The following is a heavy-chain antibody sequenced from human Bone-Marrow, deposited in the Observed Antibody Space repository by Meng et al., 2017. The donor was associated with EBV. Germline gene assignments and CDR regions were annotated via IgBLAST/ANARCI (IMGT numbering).Heavy chain of an antibody. J-gene: IGHJ5*02. D-gene: IGHD3-22*01. V-gene: IGHV7-4-1*02. CDR2: INTNTEKP. CDR3: ARANRYYDSSGFNP. CDR1: GYTFTTYA. Sequence: QEQLVQSGSELRKPGXSVTVSCXASGYTFTTYAINWVRQAPGQGLEWMGWINTNTEKPSYAQDFTGRFVFSLDTSVSTAYLEISSLRTEDTAIYYCARANRYYDSSGFNPWGQGTLVTVSS.